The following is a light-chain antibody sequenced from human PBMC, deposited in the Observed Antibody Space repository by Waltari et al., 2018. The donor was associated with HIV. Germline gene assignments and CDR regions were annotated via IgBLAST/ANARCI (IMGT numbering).Light chain of an antibody. J-gene: IGKJ1*01. V-gene: IGKV1-5*03. CDR3: QQYKSYPRT. CDR1: QSISSW. Sequence: SPSTLSASVGDRVTITCRASQSISSWLAWYQQKPGKAPRLLIYKASSLESGVPSRFSGSGSGTEFTLTISSLQPDDFANYYCQQYKSYPRTFGQGTKVEIK. CDR2: KAS.